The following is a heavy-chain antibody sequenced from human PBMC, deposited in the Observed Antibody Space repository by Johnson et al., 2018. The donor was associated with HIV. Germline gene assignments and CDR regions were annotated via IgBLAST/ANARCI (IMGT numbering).Heavy chain of an antibody. D-gene: IGHD3-9*01. CDR3: ARDRYPRRYFDWLFDAFDI. Sequence: QVQLVESGGGVVQPGWSLRLSCAVSGFTFSGYGMHWVRQTPGKGLEWVAFIRYDGTNKYYADSVKGRFTISRDNSKNTLYLQMNSLIAEDTAVYYCARDRYPRRYFDWLFDAFDIWGQGTMVTVSS. J-gene: IGHJ3*02. CDR2: IRYDGTNK. CDR1: GFTFSGYG. V-gene: IGHV3-30*02.